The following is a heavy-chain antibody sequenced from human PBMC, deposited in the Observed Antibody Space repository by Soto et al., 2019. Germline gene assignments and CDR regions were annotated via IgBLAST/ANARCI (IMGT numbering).Heavy chain of an antibody. CDR3: ASSPTYYYGSGSYPGPWFDP. Sequence: ASVKVSCKASGGTFSSYAISWVRQAPGQGLEWMGGIIPIFGTANYAQKFQGRVTITADESTSTAYMELSSLRSEDTAVYYCASSPTYYYGSGSYPGPWFDPWGQGTLVTVS. J-gene: IGHJ5*02. V-gene: IGHV1-69*13. CDR2: IIPIFGTA. D-gene: IGHD3-10*01. CDR1: GGTFSSYA.